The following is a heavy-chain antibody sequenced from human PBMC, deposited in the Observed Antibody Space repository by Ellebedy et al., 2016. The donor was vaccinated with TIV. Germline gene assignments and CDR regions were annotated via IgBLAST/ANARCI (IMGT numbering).Heavy chain of an antibody. D-gene: IGHD3-10*01. V-gene: IGHV4-59*01. CDR3: ARQWGMVRGVITYYFDY. J-gene: IGHJ4*02. CDR1: GASISSYY. CDR2: IYSSGSA. Sequence: MPGGSLRLSCTVSGASISSYYWTWIRQPPGEGLEWIGYIYSSGSAKYNPSLKSRVTISVDTPKNQFSLKLSSVTAADTAVYYRARQWGMVRGVITYYFDYWGQGTLVTVSS.